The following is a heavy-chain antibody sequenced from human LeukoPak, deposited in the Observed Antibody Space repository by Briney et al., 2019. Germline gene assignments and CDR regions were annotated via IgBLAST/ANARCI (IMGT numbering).Heavy chain of an antibody. V-gene: IGHV3-9*01. Sequence: GGSLRLSCAASGFTFDDYAMHWVRQAPGKGLEWVSGISWNSGSIGYADPVKGRFTISGDNAKNSLYLQMNSLRAEDTAVYFCAREVAGRIEYWGQGALVTVSS. CDR3: AREVAGRIEY. D-gene: IGHD6-19*01. CDR2: ISWNSGSI. J-gene: IGHJ4*02. CDR1: GFTFDDYA.